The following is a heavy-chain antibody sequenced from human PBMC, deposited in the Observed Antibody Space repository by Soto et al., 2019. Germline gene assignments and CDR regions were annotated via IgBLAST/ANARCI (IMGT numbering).Heavy chain of an antibody. V-gene: IGHV5-51*01. CDR3: ARGYCTTTICDPWFDP. CDR2: IYPGDSDT. D-gene: IGHD2-2*01. CDR1: GYSFTSYW. J-gene: IGHJ5*02. Sequence: GESLKISCTGVGYSFTSYWIGWVRQMPGKGLEWMGIIYPGDSDTRYSPSFQGQVTISADKSITTAYLQWSSLKASDTAMYYCARGYCTTTICDPWFDPWGQGTLVAVSS.